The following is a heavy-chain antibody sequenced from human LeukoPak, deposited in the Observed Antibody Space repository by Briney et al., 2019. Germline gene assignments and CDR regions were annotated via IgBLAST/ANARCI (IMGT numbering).Heavy chain of an antibody. CDR3: ARDSGGRDALDI. V-gene: IGHV4-59*01. CDR1: GGSLSRYY. J-gene: IGHJ3*02. CDR2: IYYSGST. D-gene: IGHD3-10*01. Sequence: PSETLSLTCPVSGGSLSRYYWSWLRQPPGRGLEWIGYIYYSGSTNYNPSLKSRVTISVDTSKNQFALKLSSVTAADTAVYYCARDSGGRDALDIWGQGTMVTVSS.